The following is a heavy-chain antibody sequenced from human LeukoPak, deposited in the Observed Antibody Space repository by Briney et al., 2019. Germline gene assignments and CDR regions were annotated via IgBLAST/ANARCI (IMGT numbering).Heavy chain of an antibody. CDR3: ARRAGGYSHPYDY. V-gene: IGHV3-30*02. D-gene: IGHD4-23*01. J-gene: IGHJ4*02. CDR2: IRYDGSNK. Sequence: GSLRLSCAASGFTFSSYGMHWVRQAPGKGLEWVAFIRYDGSNKYYADSVKGRFTISRDNSKNTLYLQMNSLRAEDTAVYYCARRAGGYSHPYDYWGQGTLVTVSS. CDR1: GFTFSSYG.